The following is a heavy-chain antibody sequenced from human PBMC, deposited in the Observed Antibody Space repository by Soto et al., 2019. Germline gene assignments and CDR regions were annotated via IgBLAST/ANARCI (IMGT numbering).Heavy chain of an antibody. D-gene: IGHD5-12*01. CDR2: TSLDGRNN. J-gene: IGHJ4*02. CDR3: ASLVATHNFDF. Sequence: QVQLVESGGGVVQPGRSLRLSCAASGLALKNYAMHWVRQAPGKGLEWVAVTSLDGRNNFYADSVRGRFTVSRDNSNNTVFLQMNSLRAEDTALYYCASLVATHNFDFWGQGTLVTVSS. V-gene: IGHV3-30*04. CDR1: GLALKNYA.